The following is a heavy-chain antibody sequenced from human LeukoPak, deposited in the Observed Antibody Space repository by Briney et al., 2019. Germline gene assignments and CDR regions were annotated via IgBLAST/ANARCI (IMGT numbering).Heavy chain of an antibody. CDR1: GYTFTGYY. V-gene: IGHV1-2*02. CDR3: ARENSNWNYVFDY. CDR2: INPNSGGT. Sequence: ASVKVSCKASGYTFTGYYMHWVRQAPGQGLEWMGWINPNSGGTNYAQKFQGRVTMTRDTSISTAYMELSRLRSDDTALYFCARENSNWNYVFDYWGQGTLVTVSS. D-gene: IGHD1-7*01. J-gene: IGHJ4*02.